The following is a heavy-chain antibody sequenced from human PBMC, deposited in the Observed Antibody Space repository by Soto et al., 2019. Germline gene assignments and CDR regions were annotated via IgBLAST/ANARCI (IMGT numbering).Heavy chain of an antibody. CDR3: AKDGTSYCSVSYLQQSSLDY. CDR1: GFTFSSYG. D-gene: IGHD3-10*01. CDR2: ISYDGSNK. V-gene: IGHV3-30*18. J-gene: IGHJ4*02. Sequence: GGSLRLSCAASGFTFSSYGMHWVRQAPGKGLEWVAVISYDGSNKYYADSVKGRFTISRDNSKNTLYLQMNSLRAEDTAVYYCAKDGTSYCSVSYLQQSSLDYWGQGTLVTVSS.